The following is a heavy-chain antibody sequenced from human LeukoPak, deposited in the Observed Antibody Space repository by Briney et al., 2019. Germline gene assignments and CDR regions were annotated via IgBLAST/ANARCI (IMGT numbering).Heavy chain of an antibody. Sequence: SRTLSLTCTVSGGSISSHYWSWIRQPPGKGLEWIGYVFYSGSTNYNPSLKSRVSISVDTSKKQLSLKLSSVTAADTAVYYCARVVPKQQLVDAFDIWAKGQWSPSLQ. J-gene: IGHJ3*02. D-gene: IGHD6-13*01. CDR3: ARVVPKQQLVDAFDI. CDR2: VFYSGST. CDR1: GGSISSHY. V-gene: IGHV4-59*11.